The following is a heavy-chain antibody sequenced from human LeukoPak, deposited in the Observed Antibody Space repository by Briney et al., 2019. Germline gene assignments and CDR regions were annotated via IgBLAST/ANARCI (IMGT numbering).Heavy chain of an antibody. CDR3: ASSSSGWYKFDY. CDR2: ISASGGST. Sequence: GGSLRLSCAASGFTFSSYAMSWVRQAPGKGLEWVSDISASGGSTFYGDSVKGRFTISRDNSKNTLYLQMNSLRADDTAVYYCASSSSGWYKFDYWGQGTLVSVSS. D-gene: IGHD6-19*01. CDR1: GFTFSSYA. V-gene: IGHV3-23*01. J-gene: IGHJ4*02.